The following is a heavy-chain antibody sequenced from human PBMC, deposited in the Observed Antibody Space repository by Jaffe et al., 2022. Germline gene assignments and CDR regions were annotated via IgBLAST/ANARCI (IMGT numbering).Heavy chain of an antibody. V-gene: IGHV4-38-2*01. J-gene: IGHJ5*02. CDR1: GYSISSGYY. CDR3: ARARLPGMAAAGWFDP. D-gene: IGHD6-13*01. Sequence: QVQLQESGPGLVKPSETLSLTCAVSGYSISSGYYWGWIRQPPGKGLEYIGSTYHGGSTFYNPSLKSRVTISVDTSKNQFSLKLSSVTAADTAVYYCARARLPGMAAAGWFDPWGQGTLVTVSS. CDR2: TYHGGST.